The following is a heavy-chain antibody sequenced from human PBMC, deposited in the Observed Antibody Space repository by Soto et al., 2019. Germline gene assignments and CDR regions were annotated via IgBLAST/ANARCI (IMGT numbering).Heavy chain of an antibody. Sequence: QVQLQESGPGLVQPSQTLSLTCTLSGGSISSGEYFWNWIRQPPGKGLEWVGYGSYSGTTSYTPSLKSRVTMSLDTSKDQFSQKLSSVTAADTAVYFCARDRDSVTAGRWGSPGYFDYGMEVWGQGPTVTVSS. CDR3: ARDRDSVTAGRWGSPGYFDYGMEV. CDR2: GSYSGTT. V-gene: IGHV4-30-4*01. D-gene: IGHD4-17*01. CDR1: GGSISSGEYF. J-gene: IGHJ6*02.